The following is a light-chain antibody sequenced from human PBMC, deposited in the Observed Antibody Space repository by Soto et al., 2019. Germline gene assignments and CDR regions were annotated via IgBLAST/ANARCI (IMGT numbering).Light chain of an antibody. CDR1: QTVSSTY. J-gene: IGKJ2*01. CDR3: QLYGSSPMYS. V-gene: IGKV3-20*01. Sequence: EIVLTQSPGTLSLSPGERATLSCRTSQTVSSTYLAWYQQKRGQAPRLLIYGTSNRDTGIPDRFSGSVSGTDFTITISRREPEEFAVYHCQLYGSSPMYSFAQGTELEI. CDR2: GTS.